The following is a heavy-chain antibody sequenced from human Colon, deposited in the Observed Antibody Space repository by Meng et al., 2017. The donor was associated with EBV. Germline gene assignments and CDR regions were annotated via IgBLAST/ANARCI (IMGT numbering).Heavy chain of an antibody. Sequence: LLQESRSRLLQPSLHLSLPCVVSGGSTISVNFWSCVLQPPGKGLELVGQIYDTGGANYNPSLQSRVTISVDKSKNQFSLNLNSVTAADTAVYYCARHSGYNQGYWGQGTLVTVSS. D-gene: IGHD6-25*01. CDR1: GGSTISVNF. J-gene: IGHJ4*02. CDR3: ARHSGYNQGY. V-gene: IGHV4-4*02. CDR2: IYDTGGA.